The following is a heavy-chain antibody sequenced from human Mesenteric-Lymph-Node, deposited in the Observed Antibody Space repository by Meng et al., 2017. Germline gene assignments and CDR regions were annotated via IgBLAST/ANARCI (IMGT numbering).Heavy chain of an antibody. CDR3: ARDPEQLVRVYYYYGMDV. D-gene: IGHD6-13*01. V-gene: IGHV3-53*01. CDR1: GFTVSSNY. J-gene: IGHJ6*02. CDR2: IYSGGST. Sequence: GESLKISCAASGFTVSSNYMSWVRQAPGKGLEWVSVIYSGGSTYYADSVKGRFTISRHNSKNTLYLQMNSLRAEDTAVYYCARDPEQLVRVYYYYGMDVWGQGTTVTVSS.